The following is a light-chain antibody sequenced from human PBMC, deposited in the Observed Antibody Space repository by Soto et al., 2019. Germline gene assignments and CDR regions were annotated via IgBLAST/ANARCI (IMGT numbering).Light chain of an antibody. CDR3: QQFGASPYS. V-gene: IGKV3-20*01. Sequence: EIVLTQSPGTLSLSPGERASLSCRASQSVGSSYLVWYQQKPGQAPRLLIYGASSRATGITDRFSGSGSGKVFTLTISRLEPEDFAVYVCQQFGASPYSFGQGTKLEIK. J-gene: IGKJ2*01. CDR1: QSVGSSY. CDR2: GAS.